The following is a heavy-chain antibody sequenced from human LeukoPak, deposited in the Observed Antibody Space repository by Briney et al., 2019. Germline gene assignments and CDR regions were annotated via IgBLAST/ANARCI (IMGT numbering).Heavy chain of an antibody. Sequence: GGSLRLSCAASGFTFSSYGMSWVRQAPGKGLEWVSAISGSGGSTYYADSVKGRFTISRDNSKNTLYLQMNSLRAEDTAVYYCAKQWSGSGYHFDYWGQGTLVTVSS. D-gene: IGHD3-10*01. J-gene: IGHJ4*02. CDR3: AKQWSGSGYHFDY. CDR2: ISGSGGST. V-gene: IGHV3-23*01. CDR1: GFTFSSYG.